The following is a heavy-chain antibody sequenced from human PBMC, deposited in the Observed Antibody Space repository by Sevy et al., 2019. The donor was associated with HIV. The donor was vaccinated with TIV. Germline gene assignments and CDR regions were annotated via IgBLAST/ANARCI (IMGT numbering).Heavy chain of an antibody. CDR3: VKDGGSGSGPSAEYFHH. V-gene: IGHV3-9*01. J-gene: IGHJ1*01. CDR1: GFSFDDYA. Sequence: GGCLRLSCAVYGFSFDDYAMHWVRQVPGKGLEWVAGISWNSAFIGYADSVKGRYTISRDNAKNSLYLQINSLIPEDTALYYCVKDGGSGSGPSAEYFHHWGQGTLVTVSS. D-gene: IGHD6-19*01. CDR2: ISWNSAFI.